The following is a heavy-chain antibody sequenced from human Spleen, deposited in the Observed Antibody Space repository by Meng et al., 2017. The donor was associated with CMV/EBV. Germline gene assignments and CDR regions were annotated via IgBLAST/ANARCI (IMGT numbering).Heavy chain of an antibody. V-gene: IGHV3-21*01. D-gene: IGHD2-2*01. Sequence: GGSLRLSCEDSGFTFNKYTMNWVRQAPGKGLEWVSSISSSGTYIYYIDPVKGRFTISRDNAKNSVYLQMNSLRAEDTAVYYCARSVVPAGRSLIDYWGQGNMVTVSS. CDR3: ARSVVPAGRSLIDY. CDR2: ISSSGTYI. J-gene: IGHJ4*02. CDR1: GFTFNKYT.